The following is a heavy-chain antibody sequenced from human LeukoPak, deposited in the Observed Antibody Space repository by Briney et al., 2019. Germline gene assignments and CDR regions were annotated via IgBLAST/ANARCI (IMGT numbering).Heavy chain of an antibody. V-gene: IGHV3-21*01. J-gene: IGHJ6*03. CDR2: ISSSSSYI. Sequence: KPGGSLRLSCAASGFTFSSYSMNWVRQAPGKGLEWVSSISSSSSYIYYADSVKGRFTISRDNAKNSLYLQMNSLRAEDTAVYYCARGGTTAYYYYYYMDVWVKGTTVTVSS. CDR1: GFTFSSYS. CDR3: ARGGTTAYYYYYYMDV. D-gene: IGHD1-26*01.